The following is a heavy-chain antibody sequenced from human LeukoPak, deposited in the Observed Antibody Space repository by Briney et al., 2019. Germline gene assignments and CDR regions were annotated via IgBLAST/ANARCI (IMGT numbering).Heavy chain of an antibody. Sequence: ASVKVSCKASGYTFTSYGISWVRQAPGQGLEWMGWISAYNGNANYAQKLQGRVTMTTDTSTSTAYMELRSLRSDDTAVYYCARTGSGSSGLTWFDPWGQGTLVTVSS. CDR3: ARTGSGSSGLTWFDP. CDR2: ISAYNGNA. V-gene: IGHV1-18*01. J-gene: IGHJ5*02. CDR1: GYTFTSYG. D-gene: IGHD6-19*01.